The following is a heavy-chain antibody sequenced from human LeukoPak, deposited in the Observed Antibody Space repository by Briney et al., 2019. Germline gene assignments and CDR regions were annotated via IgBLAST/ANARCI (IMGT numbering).Heavy chain of an antibody. CDR1: GYTFTGYY. CDR3: ARGSIVGAIFDYFDY. V-gene: IGHV1-2*02. J-gene: IGHJ4*02. CDR2: INPNSGGT. Sequence: GASVTVSCKASGYTFTGYYIHWVRQAPGQGLEWMGWINPNSGGTNYAQKFQGRVTMTRDTSTNAAYMDLSRLRSDDTAVYYCARGSIVGAIFDYFDYWGQGTLVTVSS. D-gene: IGHD1-26*01.